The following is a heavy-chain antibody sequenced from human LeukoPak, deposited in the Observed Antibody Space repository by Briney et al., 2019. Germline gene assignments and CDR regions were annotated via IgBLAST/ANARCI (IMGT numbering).Heavy chain of an antibody. Sequence: GGSLRLSCVASGFTFNIYAMIWVRQAPGKGLEWVSGTSGSGSKTYNADYVKGRFTISRDNSKNTLYLQMNSLRAEDTAIYYCAKDPLDYWGQGTLVTVSS. V-gene: IGHV3-23*01. CDR3: AKDPLDY. J-gene: IGHJ4*02. CDR1: GFTFNIYA. CDR2: TSGSGSKT.